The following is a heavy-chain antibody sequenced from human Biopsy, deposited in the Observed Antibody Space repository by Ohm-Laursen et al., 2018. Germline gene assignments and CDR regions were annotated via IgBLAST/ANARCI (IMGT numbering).Heavy chain of an antibody. J-gene: IGHJ4*02. V-gene: IGHV3-23*01. D-gene: IGHD4-17*01. CDR2: ISGNSDII. Sequence: SLRLSCAASGFTFSSYAMTWFRQAPGKGLEWVSTISGNSDIIYDTDSAKGRFTISRDNSKNTLYLQMNSLRADDTAVHYCALAAAQTVTHFDYWGQGTLVTVSS. CDR1: GFTFSSYA. CDR3: ALAAAQTVTHFDY.